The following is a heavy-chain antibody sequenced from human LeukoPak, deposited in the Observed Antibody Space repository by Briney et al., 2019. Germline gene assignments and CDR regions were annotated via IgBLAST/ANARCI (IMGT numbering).Heavy chain of an antibody. CDR3: ARRRDLYSGSYYPFDY. Sequence: GESLKISCKGSGYSFTNYWIGWVRQMPGKGLKWMGIIYPGDSDARYSPSFQGQVTISADKSISTAYLKWSSLKASDTAMYYCARRRDLYSGSYYPFDYWGQGTLVTVSS. J-gene: IGHJ4*02. CDR2: IYPGDSDA. D-gene: IGHD1-26*01. CDR1: GYSFTNYW. V-gene: IGHV5-51*01.